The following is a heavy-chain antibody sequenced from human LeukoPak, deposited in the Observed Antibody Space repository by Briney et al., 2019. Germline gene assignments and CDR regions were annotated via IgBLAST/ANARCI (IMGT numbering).Heavy chain of an antibody. Sequence: GASVKVSCTASGYTFTSYDINWVRQATGQGLEWMGWMNPNSGNTGYAQKFQGRVTMTRNTSISTAYMELSSLRSEDTAVYYCARGGYYYDSSGYYSDDPWGQGTLVTVSS. CDR3: ARGGYYYDSSGYYSDDP. V-gene: IGHV1-8*01. CDR1: GYTFTSYD. D-gene: IGHD3-22*01. J-gene: IGHJ5*02. CDR2: MNPNSGNT.